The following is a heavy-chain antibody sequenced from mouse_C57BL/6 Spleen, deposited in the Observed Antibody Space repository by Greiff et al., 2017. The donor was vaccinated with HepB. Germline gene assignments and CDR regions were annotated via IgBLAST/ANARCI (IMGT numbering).Heavy chain of an antibody. CDR3: ARIYDYDGGLAY. Sequence: VQLQQSGAELARPGASVKMSCKASGYTFTSYTMHWVKQRPGQGLEWIGYINPSSGYTKYTQKFKDKATLTADKSSSTAYMQLSSLTSEDSAVYYCARIYDYDGGLAYWGQGTLVTVSA. D-gene: IGHD2-4*01. CDR2: INPSSGYT. CDR1: GYTFTSYT. J-gene: IGHJ3*01. V-gene: IGHV1-4*01.